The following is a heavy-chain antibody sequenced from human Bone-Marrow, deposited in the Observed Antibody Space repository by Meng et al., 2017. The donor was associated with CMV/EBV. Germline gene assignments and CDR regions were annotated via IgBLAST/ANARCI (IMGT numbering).Heavy chain of an antibody. CDR3: AKSRGIVVAPPAKNDAFDI. CDR2: INGGGGNT. J-gene: IGHJ3*02. CDR1: GFTFSSFA. Sequence: GESLKISCAVSGFTFSSFAMSWVRQAPGKGLEWVSSINGGGGNTNYADSVRGRFTISRDNSRNTLYLQMNSLRAEDTAVYYCAKSRGIVVAPPAKNDAFDIWGQGTMVTVPS. D-gene: IGHD2-2*01. V-gene: IGHV3-23*01.